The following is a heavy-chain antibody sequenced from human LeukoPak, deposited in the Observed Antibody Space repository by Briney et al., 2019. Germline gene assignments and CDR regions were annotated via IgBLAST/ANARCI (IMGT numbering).Heavy chain of an antibody. Sequence: SETLSLTCTVSGGSISSYYWRWIRQPPGKGLEWIGYIYHSGSTNYNPSLKSRVTISVDTSKNQFSLKLSSVTAADTAVYYCARDRVGMVFWGQGSLVTVSS. CDR2: IYHSGST. D-gene: IGHD2-8*01. J-gene: IGHJ4*02. CDR1: GGSISSYY. V-gene: IGHV4-59*01. CDR3: ARDRVGMVF.